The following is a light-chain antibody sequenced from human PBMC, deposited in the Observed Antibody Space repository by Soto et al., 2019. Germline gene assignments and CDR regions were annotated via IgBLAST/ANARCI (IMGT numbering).Light chain of an antibody. CDR3: QQSYSTPPT. CDR2: TGS. Sequence: DIQMTQSPSSVSASVGDRVTITCRASQAIDSWLAWYQQKPGEAPKLLIFTGSLLHSGVPPRFSGSGSGTDFTLTISSLQPEDFATYYCQQSYSTPPTFGQGTKVDIK. CDR1: QAIDSW. V-gene: IGKV1-39*01. J-gene: IGKJ1*01.